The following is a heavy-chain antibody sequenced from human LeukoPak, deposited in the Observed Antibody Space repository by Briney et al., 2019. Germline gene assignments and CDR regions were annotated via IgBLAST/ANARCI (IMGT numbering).Heavy chain of an antibody. CDR3: AKSPRGWFGESPGFDP. CDR1: GFSVNSKY. Sequence: GGSLRLSCAASGFSVNSKYMNWVRQAPGKGLEWVSVIYIGGNSYYADSVKGRFTISRDDSKNTLYLQMNSLRAEDTAVYYCAKSPRGWFGESPGFDPWGQGTLVTVSS. CDR2: IYIGGNS. V-gene: IGHV3-53*05. J-gene: IGHJ5*02. D-gene: IGHD3-10*01.